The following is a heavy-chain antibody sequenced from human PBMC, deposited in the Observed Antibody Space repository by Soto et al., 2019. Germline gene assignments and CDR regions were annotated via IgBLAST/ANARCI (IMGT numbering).Heavy chain of an antibody. Sequence: GGSLRLSCAASGFTFSSYAMSWVRQAPGKGLEWVSAISGSGGSTYYADSVKGRFTISRDNSKNTLYLQMNSLRAEDTAVYYCAKDYRRSGWYVHYFDYWGQGTLVTVSS. V-gene: IGHV3-23*01. J-gene: IGHJ4*02. D-gene: IGHD6-19*01. CDR2: ISGSGGST. CDR1: GFTFSSYA. CDR3: AKDYRRSGWYVHYFDY.